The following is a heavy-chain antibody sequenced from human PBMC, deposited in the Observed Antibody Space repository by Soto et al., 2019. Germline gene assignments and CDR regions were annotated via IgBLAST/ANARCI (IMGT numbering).Heavy chain of an antibody. J-gene: IGHJ1*01. V-gene: IGHV1-69*06. Sequence: SVKVSCKASGGTFSSYAISWVRQAPGQGLEWMGGIIPIFGTANYAQKFQGRVTITADKSTSTAYMELSSLRSEDTAVYYCVARDVVVVPAAPLQHWGQGTLVTVSS. CDR2: IIPIFGTA. CDR3: VARDVVVVPAAPLQH. CDR1: GGTFSSYA. D-gene: IGHD2-2*01.